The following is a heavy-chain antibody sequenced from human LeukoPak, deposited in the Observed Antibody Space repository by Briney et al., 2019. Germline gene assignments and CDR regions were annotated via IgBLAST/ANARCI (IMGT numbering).Heavy chain of an antibody. CDR1: GFTVSSNY. Sequence: GGSLRLSCAASGFTVSSNYMSWVRQAPGKVLEWVSVIYSGGSTYYADSVKGRFTISRDNSKNTLYLQMNSLRAEDTAVYYCARDDIAVAGKDYWGQGTLVTVSS. V-gene: IGHV3-66*01. CDR3: ARDDIAVAGKDY. CDR2: IYSGGST. D-gene: IGHD6-19*01. J-gene: IGHJ4*02.